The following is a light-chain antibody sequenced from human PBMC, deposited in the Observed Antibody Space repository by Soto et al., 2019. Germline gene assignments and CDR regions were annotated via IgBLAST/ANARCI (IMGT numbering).Light chain of an antibody. J-gene: IGLJ1*01. CDR3: SSLTISGTYV. CDR1: SNDVGLYNY. Sequence: QSALTQPASVSGSPGQSITISCTGTSNDVGLYNYVSWYQRHPGKAPKLMIYDVTHRPSGVSNRFSDSKSGTTASLTISGRQAEDEADYYCSSLTISGTYVLGSGTKITVL. CDR2: DVT. V-gene: IGLV2-14*01.